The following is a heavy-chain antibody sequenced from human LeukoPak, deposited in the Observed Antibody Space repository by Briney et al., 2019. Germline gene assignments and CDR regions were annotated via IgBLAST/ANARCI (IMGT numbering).Heavy chain of an antibody. CDR1: GGTISNFA. Sequence: SVKVSCKASGGTISNFAINWVRQAPGQGLEFLGRIIPILDLPNYPQKFQGRVTISLDSSTNTAYMELTSLRDDDSAVYYCEGFSISHGLDVWGQGTTVTVSS. J-gene: IGHJ6*02. CDR3: EGFSISHGLDV. V-gene: IGHV1-69*04. CDR2: IIPILDLP.